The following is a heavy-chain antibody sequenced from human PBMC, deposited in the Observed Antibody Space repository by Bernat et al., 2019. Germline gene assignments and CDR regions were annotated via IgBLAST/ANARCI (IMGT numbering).Heavy chain of an antibody. CDR3: ATEGTMVRGVIMGAVYYYYGMDV. V-gene: IGHV1-24*01. CDR2: FDPGDGET. CDR1: GYTLTELS. Sequence: QVQLVQSGAEVKKPGASVKVSCKVSGYTLTELSMHWVRQAPGKGLEWMGGFDPGDGETIYAQKFPGRVTMTQDTSTDTAYMELSSLRSEDTAVYYCATEGTMVRGVIMGAVYYYYGMDVWGQGTTVIVSS. J-gene: IGHJ6*02. D-gene: IGHD3-10*01.